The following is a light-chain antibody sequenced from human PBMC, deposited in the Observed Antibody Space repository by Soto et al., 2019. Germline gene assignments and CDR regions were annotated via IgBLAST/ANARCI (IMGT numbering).Light chain of an antibody. CDR3: QSYDSSLSHYV. CDR2: GNT. V-gene: IGLV1-40*01. CDR1: SSNIGAGYD. J-gene: IGLJ1*01. Sequence: QSVLTQPPSVSGAPGQRVTISCTGSSSNIGAGYDGHWYQQRPTTAPKLLIYGNTNRPSGVPDRFSGSKSGTSASLAITGLQAEDEADYYCQSYDSSLSHYVFGTGTKVTVL.